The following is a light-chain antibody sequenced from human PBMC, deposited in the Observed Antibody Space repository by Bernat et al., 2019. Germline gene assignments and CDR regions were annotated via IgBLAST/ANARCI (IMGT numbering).Light chain of an antibody. Sequence: QSVLTQPPSASGTPGQRVTISCSGSSSNIGSNTVNWYQQLPGTAPKLLIYKNNQRPSGIPDRFSGSKSGTSAPLAITGLQSGDGADYYCEDGNDGWEGGVFGGGTKRTAL. CDR1: SSNIGSNT. J-gene: IGLJ3*02. CDR2: KNN. CDR3: EDGNDGWEGGV. V-gene: IGLV1-44*01.